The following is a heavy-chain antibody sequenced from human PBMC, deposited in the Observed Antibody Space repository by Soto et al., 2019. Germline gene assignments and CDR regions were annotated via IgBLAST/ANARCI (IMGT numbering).Heavy chain of an antibody. CDR2: IYYGDSP. J-gene: IGHJ4*02. CDR3: ARSECGSFYRKYFEY. D-gene: IGHD6-6*01. V-gene: IGHV4-59*11. CDR1: GGSIVGPHY. Sequence: SETLSLTCSLSGGSIVGPHYWNWNRQSPAQGLAWLGHIYYGDSPSYSPHFKSRVFMSVDTSKIQLSLTVNSVTTADTALYYCARSECGSFYRKYFEYWGPGIRVTVSS.